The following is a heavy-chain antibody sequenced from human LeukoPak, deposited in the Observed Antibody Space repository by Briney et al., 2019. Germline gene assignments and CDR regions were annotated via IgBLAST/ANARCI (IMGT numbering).Heavy chain of an antibody. Sequence: ASVKVSCKASGYTFTGYYMHWVRQAPGQGREWMGWINPNSGGTNYAQKFQGRVTMTRDTSISTAYMELSRLRSDDTAVYNCARDKPLPAHQRGVVPAARVNWFDPWGQGTLVTVSS. CDR2: INPNSGGT. D-gene: IGHD2-2*01. J-gene: IGHJ5*02. V-gene: IGHV1-2*02. CDR1: GYTFTGYY. CDR3: ARDKPLPAHQRGVVPAARVNWFDP.